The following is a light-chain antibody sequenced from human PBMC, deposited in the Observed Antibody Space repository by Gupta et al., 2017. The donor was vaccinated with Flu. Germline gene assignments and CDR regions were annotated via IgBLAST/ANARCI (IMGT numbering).Light chain of an antibody. V-gene: IGLV1-44*01. CDR1: SSNIGSNT. J-gene: IGLJ3*02. Sequence: VTISCSGSSSNIGSNTVNWYQQLPGTAPNLLIYSNNQRPSGVPDRFSGSKSGTSASLAISGLQSEDEADYYCAAWDDSLNGYWVFGGGTKLTVL. CDR2: SNN. CDR3: AAWDDSLNGYWV.